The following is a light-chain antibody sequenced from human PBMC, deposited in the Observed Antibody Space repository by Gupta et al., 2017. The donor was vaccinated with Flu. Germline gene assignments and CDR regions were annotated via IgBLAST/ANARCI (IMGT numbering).Light chain of an antibody. CDR1: HIGSKS. CDR2: DDI. V-gene: IGLV3-21*03. CDR3: QAWDSSSDNVV. Sequence: SSVLTQPPSVSVAPGTTASITCGGNHIGSKSVHWYQQKPGQAPVLVVFDDIDRPSGIPERFSGSNYGNTATLTTSRVEAGDEADYYCQAWDSSSDNVVFGGGTKLTVL. J-gene: IGLJ2*01.